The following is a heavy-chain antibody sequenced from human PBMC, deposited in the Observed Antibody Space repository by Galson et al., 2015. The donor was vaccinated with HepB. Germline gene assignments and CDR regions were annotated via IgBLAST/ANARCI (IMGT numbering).Heavy chain of an antibody. J-gene: IGHJ4*02. V-gene: IGHV3-48*01. CDR3: ARGGGLRFLEYSVIDY. D-gene: IGHD3-3*01. CDR1: GFTFDSYS. CDR2: IGSSGDAK. Sequence: SLRLSCAASGFTFDSYSMNWVRQAPGKGLEWVSYIGSSGDAKYYADSVKGRFTISRDNAKNSLYLQMNSLRAEDTALYYCARGGGLRFLEYSVIDYWGQGVLVIVSS.